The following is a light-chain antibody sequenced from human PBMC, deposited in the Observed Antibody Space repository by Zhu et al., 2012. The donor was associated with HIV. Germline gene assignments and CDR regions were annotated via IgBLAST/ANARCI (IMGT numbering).Light chain of an antibody. Sequence: DIQMTQSPSSLSAYVGDRVTISCRASQGIGNYLAWYQEKPGKVPKLLIFDASTLQSGVPSRFSGSRSGTEFTLTISSLQPEDVATYYCQKYDNPPLTFGGGTKVEI. J-gene: IGKJ4*01. CDR2: DAS. CDR3: QKYDNPPLT. V-gene: IGKV1-27*01. CDR1: QGIGNY.